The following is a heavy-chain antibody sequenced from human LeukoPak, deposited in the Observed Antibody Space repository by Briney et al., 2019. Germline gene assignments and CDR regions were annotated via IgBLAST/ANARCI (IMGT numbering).Heavy chain of an antibody. J-gene: IGHJ4*02. D-gene: IGHD3-3*01. CDR1: GFTFSSYA. CDR3: VRSMSGRNDF. V-gene: IGHV3-23*01. CDR2: ISGSGGST. Sequence: PGGSLRLSCAASGFTFSSYAMSWVRQAPGKGLEWFSAISGSGGSTYYADSVKGRFTISRDNAKNTLYLQMNSLTAEDTAVYYCVRSMSGRNDFWGQGTVVSVSS.